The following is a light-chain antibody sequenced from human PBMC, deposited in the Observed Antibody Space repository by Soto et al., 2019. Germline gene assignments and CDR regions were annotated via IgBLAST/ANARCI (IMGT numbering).Light chain of an antibody. Sequence: QSVLTQPASVSGSPGQSITISCTGTSSDVGSYNYVSWYQQHPGKAPKLMIYDVSNRPSGVSNRFSGSKSGNTASLTISGLQAEDEADYYCSSYTSSSTSLYVFGTGTKLTVL. CDR1: SSDVGSYNY. CDR3: SSYTSSSTSLYV. J-gene: IGLJ1*01. CDR2: DVS. V-gene: IGLV2-14*01.